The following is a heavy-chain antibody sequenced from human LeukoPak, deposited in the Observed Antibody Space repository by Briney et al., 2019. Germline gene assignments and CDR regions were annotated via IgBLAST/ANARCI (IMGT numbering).Heavy chain of an antibody. CDR1: GFTFSSYW. Sequence: GGSLRLSCAASGFTFSSYWMHWVRQAPGKGLVWVSRINSDGSSTSYADSVRGRITISRDKSKNTLFLQMNSLRADDTAVYFCAKDLSGHWCIDYWGQGTLVTASS. CDR3: AKDLSGHWCIDY. J-gene: IGHJ4*02. D-gene: IGHD4/OR15-4a*01. V-gene: IGHV3-74*01. CDR2: INSDGSST.